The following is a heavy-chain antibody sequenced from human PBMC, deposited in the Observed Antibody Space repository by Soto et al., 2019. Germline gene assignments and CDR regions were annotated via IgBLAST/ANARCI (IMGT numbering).Heavy chain of an antibody. V-gene: IGHV2-5*02. CDR2: IYWDDDK. J-gene: IGHJ5*02. CDR1: GFSLSTSGVG. D-gene: IGHD3-9*01. CDR3: ALRLRYFYWLRALSPFEWFVP. Sequence: QITLKESGPTLVKPTQTLTLTCTFSGFSLSTSGVGVGWIRQPPGKALEWLALIYWDDDKRYSPSLKSRLTLTKDPSKSRVVLTMTNMDPVDTATYYCALRLRYFYWLRALSPFEWFVPWGQGTLVTVSS.